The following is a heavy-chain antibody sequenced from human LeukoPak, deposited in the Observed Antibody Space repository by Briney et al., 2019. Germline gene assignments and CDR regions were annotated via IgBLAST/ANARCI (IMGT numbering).Heavy chain of an antibody. CDR3: ARRDCTTGACRFDD. J-gene: IGHJ4*02. CDR1: GYTFTGYY. CDR2: MNPSSGNT. D-gene: IGHD2-8*01. Sequence: GASVKVSCKASGYTFTGYYMHWVRQAPGQGLEWMGWMNPSSGNTGYAQKFQGRLTMTRNTSISTAYMDLSSLRSDDTAVYYCARRDCTTGACRFDDWGQGTRVSVSP. V-gene: IGHV1-8*02.